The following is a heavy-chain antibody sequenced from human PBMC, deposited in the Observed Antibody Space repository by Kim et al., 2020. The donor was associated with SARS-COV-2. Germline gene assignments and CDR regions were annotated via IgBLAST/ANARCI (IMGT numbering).Heavy chain of an antibody. D-gene: IGHD5-12*01. CDR2: ISYDGSNK. CDR3: ATEMATIPSFDY. J-gene: IGHJ4*02. CDR1: GFTFSSYA. V-gene: IGHV3-30-3*01. Sequence: GGSLRLSCAASGFTFSSYAMHWVRQAPGKGLEWVAVISYDGSNKYYADSVKGRFTISRDNSKNTLYLQMNSLRAEDTAVYYCATEMATIPSFDYWGQGTLVTVSS.